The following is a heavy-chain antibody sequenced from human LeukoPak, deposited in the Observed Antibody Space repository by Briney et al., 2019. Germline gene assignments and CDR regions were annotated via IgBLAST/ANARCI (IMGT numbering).Heavy chain of an antibody. D-gene: IGHD3-10*01. CDR2: INSDGSST. CDR3: ASAAVYGSGSYRALIDY. CDR1: GFTFSSYW. V-gene: IGHV3-74*01. Sequence: PGGSLRLSCAASGFTFSSYWMHWVRQAPGKGLVWVSRINSDGSSTSYADSVKGRFTISRDNAKNTLYLQMNSLRAEDTAVYYCASAAVYGSGSYRALIDYWGQGTLVTVSS. J-gene: IGHJ4*02.